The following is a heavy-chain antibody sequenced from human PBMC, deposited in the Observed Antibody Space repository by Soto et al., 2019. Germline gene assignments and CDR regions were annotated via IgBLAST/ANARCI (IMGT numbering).Heavy chain of an antibody. CDR3: ARDADILTGSDAFDI. J-gene: IGHJ3*02. V-gene: IGHV3-48*04. Sequence: PGGSLRLSCAASGFTFSTYSMNWVRQAPGKGLEWVSYISSGGISTNYADSVKGRFTISRDNAKNSLYLQMNSLRAEDTAVYYCARDADILTGSDAFDIWGQGTMVTVSS. D-gene: IGHD3-9*01. CDR2: ISSGGIST. CDR1: GFTFSTYS.